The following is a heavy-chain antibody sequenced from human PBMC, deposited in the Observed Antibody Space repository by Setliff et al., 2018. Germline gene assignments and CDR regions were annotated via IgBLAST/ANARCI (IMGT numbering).Heavy chain of an antibody. CDR2: INPNSGDT. J-gene: IGHJ3*02. CDR1: GHRFTDFN. V-gene: IGHV1-2*02. Sequence: ASVKVSCKASGHRFTDFNLHWVRQAPGQGLEWMGWINPNSGDTHSAQKFQGRVTMTRDTSTSTVYMEVSSLRSEDTAVYYCARDRYYNSWSGTSITAPHDAFDIWGQGTMVTVSS. D-gene: IGHD3-3*01. CDR3: ARDRYYNSWSGTSITAPHDAFDI.